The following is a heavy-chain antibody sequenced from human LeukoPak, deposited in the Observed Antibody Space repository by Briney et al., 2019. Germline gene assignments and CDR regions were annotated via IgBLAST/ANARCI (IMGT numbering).Heavy chain of an antibody. CDR2: ISGSGGIT. CDR3: AKEMMGSYSIDY. J-gene: IGHJ4*02. V-gene: IGHV3-23*01. D-gene: IGHD1-26*01. CDR1: RFPFSSYG. Sequence: GGSLRLSCAASRFPFSSYGMSWVRQAPGKGLEWVSGISGSGGITYYADSVKGRFTISRDNSKNTLYLQMNSLRDEDTAVYYCAKEMMGSYSIDYWGRGTLVTVSS.